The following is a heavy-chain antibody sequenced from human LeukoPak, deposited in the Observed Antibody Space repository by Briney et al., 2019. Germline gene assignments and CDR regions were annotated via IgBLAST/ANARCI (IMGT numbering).Heavy chain of an antibody. D-gene: IGHD3-22*01. CDR1: GFTFSSYA. V-gene: IGHV3-23*01. J-gene: IGHJ4*02. CDR3: QSGNFYDSSGYYSPYFDY. CDR2: ISGSGGST. Sequence: GGSLRLSCAASGFTFSSYAMSWVRQAPGKGLEWVSAISGSGGSTYYADSVKGRFTISRDNSKNTLYLQMNSPRAEDTAVYYCQSGNFYDSSGYYSPYFDYWGQGTLVTVSS.